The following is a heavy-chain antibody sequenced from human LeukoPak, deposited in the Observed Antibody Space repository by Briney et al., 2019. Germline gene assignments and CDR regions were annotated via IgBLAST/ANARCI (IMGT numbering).Heavy chain of an antibody. J-gene: IGHJ4*02. Sequence: PGGSLRLSCAASGFTFSSYAMHWVRQAPGKGLEWVAVISYDGSNKYYADSVKGRFTISRDNAKNSLYLQMNSLRAEDTAVYYCARDPDEFDYWGQGTLVTVSS. CDR2: ISYDGSNK. V-gene: IGHV3-30-3*01. CDR3: ARDPDEFDY. CDR1: GFTFSSYA.